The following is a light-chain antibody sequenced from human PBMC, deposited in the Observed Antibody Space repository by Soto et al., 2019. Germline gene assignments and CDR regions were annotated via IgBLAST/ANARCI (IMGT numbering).Light chain of an antibody. V-gene: IGKV3-15*01. CDR2: GAS. CDR1: QTVSSN. CDR3: HQHTNSPLT. Sequence: EIVMTQSPATLSVSPGEGATLSCRASQTVSSNLAWYQQKPGQAPRLLIYGASTRATGIPARFSGSGSGPELALRITTLLCEDIAGYHWHQHTNSPLTFGVWTNAE. J-gene: IGKJ4*01.